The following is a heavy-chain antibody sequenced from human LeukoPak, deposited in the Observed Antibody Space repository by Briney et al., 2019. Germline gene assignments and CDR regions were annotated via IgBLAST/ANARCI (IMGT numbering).Heavy chain of an antibody. J-gene: IGHJ4*02. Sequence: GGSLRLSCAASGSTLSDHYLDLARQPPGKGLEWLGRIRKKSNGYTTEYAASVKGRFTISRDDSKNSLYLQMNSLKTDDTAVYYCIRSGYSGGWYFDYWGQGTLVTVSS. V-gene: IGHV3-72*01. CDR3: IRSGYSGGWYFDY. CDR2: IRKKSNGYTT. D-gene: IGHD6-19*01. CDR1: GSTLSDHY.